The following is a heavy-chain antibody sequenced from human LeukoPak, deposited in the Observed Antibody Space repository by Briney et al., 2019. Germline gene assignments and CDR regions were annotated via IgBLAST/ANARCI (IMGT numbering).Heavy chain of an antibody. V-gene: IGHV3-7*01. D-gene: IGHD4-17*01. CDR1: GFTFSSYW. CDR2: IKQDGSEK. CDR3: ARDRSTTVTYDAFDI. J-gene: IGHJ3*02. Sequence: GGSLGLSCAASGFTFSSYWMSWVRQAPGKGLEWVANIKQDGSEKYYVDSVKGRFTISRDNAKNSLYLQMNSLRAEDTAVYYCARDRSTTVTYDAFDIWGQGTMVTVSS.